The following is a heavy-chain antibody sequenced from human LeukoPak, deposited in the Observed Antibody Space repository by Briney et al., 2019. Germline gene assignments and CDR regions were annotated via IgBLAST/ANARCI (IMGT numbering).Heavy chain of an antibody. CDR1: DASVTTYS. J-gene: IGHJ4*01. CDR3: ARDHYGSGSYKAYFDY. D-gene: IGHD3-10*01. CDR2: VYSSGAT. Sequence: SETLSLTCTVSDASVTTYSWSWLRQPAGKGLEWIGRVYSSGATKYNPSLKSRVTISADTSKNQFSLKLPSVTAADTAVCYCARDHYGSGSYKAYFDYWGHGIQVTVSS. V-gene: IGHV4-4*07.